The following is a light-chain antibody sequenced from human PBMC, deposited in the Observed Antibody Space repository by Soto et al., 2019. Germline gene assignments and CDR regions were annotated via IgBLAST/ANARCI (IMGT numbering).Light chain of an antibody. J-gene: IGLJ2*01. CDR3: QSYDSRAIVV. V-gene: IGLV6-57*04. Sequence: NFMLTQPHSVSESPGKTVTISCTRSSGSIDSNYGQWYQQRPGSAPTTVIYEDNQRPSRVPDRFSGSIDSSSNSASLTIAGLKTEDEADYYCQSYDSRAIVVVGGGTKLTVL. CDR1: SGSIDSNY. CDR2: EDN.